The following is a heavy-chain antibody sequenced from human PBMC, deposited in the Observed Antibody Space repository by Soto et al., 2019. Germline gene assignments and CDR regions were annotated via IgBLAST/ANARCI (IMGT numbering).Heavy chain of an antibody. Sequence: GGSLRLSCAASGFTFSSYGMSWVRQAPGKGREWVSAISGSGGSTYYADSVKGRFTISRDNSKNTLYLQMNSLRAEDTAVYYCAKDDRGSITIFGVVTTGFDYCGEGT. CDR2: ISGSGGST. CDR1: GFTFSSYG. CDR3: AKDDRGSITIFGVVTTGFDY. J-gene: IGHJ4*02. V-gene: IGHV3-23*01. D-gene: IGHD3-3*01.